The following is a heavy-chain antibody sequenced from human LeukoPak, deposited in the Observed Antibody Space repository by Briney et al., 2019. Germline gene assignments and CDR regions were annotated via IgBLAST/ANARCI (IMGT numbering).Heavy chain of an antibody. V-gene: IGHV1-8*02. D-gene: IGHD3/OR15-3a*01. CDR3: ARTLVGLADAFDI. Sequence: ASVKVSCKAPGYTFTSYAINWVRQATGQGIEWMGWMNPNSGNTGYAQKFQGRVTMTRNTSISTAYMELSSLRSEDTAVYYCARTLVGLADAFDIWGQGTMVTVSS. CDR2: MNPNSGNT. CDR1: GYTFTSYA. J-gene: IGHJ3*02.